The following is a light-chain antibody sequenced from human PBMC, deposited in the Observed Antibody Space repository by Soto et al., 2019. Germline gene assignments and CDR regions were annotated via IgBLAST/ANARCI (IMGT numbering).Light chain of an antibody. J-gene: IGKJ1*01. Sequence: EIVLTQSPGTLSLSPGERATLSCRASQSVSSSYLAWYQQKPGQAPRLLIYGASSRATGIPDRFSGSGSGTDFTLTINTLEPEDFAVYYCQQYGSSTWTFGQGTKVEI. CDR2: GAS. CDR1: QSVSSSY. V-gene: IGKV3-20*01. CDR3: QQYGSSTWT.